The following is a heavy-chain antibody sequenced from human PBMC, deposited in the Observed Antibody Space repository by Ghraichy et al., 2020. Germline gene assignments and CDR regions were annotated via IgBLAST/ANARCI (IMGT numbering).Heavy chain of an antibody. J-gene: IGHJ3*02. Sequence: SETLSLTYTVSGGSISSSSYYWGWIRQPPGKGLEWIGSIYYSGSTYYNPSLKSRVTISVDTSKNQFSLKLSSVTAADTAVYYCARHDKVYSDAFDIWGQGTMVTVSS. CDR2: IYYSGST. CDR1: GGSISSSSYY. CDR3: ARHDKVYSDAFDI. D-gene: IGHD1-14*01. V-gene: IGHV4-39*01.